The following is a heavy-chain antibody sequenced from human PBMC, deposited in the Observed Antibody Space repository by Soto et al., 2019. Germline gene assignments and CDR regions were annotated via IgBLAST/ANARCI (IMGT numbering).Heavy chain of an antibody. D-gene: IGHD1-26*01. CDR1: GFRFRTRA. Sequence: SGGSLRLSCAASGFRFRTRAMSWVREAPAKGLERVASIRPGCASTYYADSVKGRFAVSRDNSNVTLYLQMYSLRVEDTAIYYCTTHEEGAPWAGGFDSWGQGTLVTVSS. J-gene: IGHJ5*01. CDR2: IRPGCAST. CDR3: TTHEEGAPWAGGFDS. V-gene: IGHV3-23*01.